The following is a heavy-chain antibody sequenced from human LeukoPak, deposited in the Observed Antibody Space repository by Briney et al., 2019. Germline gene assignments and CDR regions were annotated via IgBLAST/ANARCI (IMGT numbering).Heavy chain of an antibody. Sequence: SGTLSLTCAVSGGSISSSNWWSWVRQPPGKGLEWIGQIYHSGSTNYNPSHKSRVAISVDKSKNQFSLNLSSVTAADTAVYYCARLIAADPQLDCWGQGTLVTVSS. D-gene: IGHD6-13*01. V-gene: IGHV4-4*02. J-gene: IGHJ4*02. CDR2: IYHSGST. CDR1: GGSISSSNW. CDR3: ARLIAADPQLDC.